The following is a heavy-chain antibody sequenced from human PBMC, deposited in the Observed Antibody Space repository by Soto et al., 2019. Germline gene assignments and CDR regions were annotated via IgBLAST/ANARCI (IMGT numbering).Heavy chain of an antibody. V-gene: IGHV3-30-3*01. CDR3: ARDLEQWLAKESY. D-gene: IGHD6-19*01. CDR1: GFTFSSYA. CDR2: ISYDGSNK. J-gene: IGHJ4*02. Sequence: QVQLVESGGGVVQPGRSLRLSCAASGFTFSSYAMHWVRQAPGKGLEWVAVISYDGSNKYYADSVKGRFTISRDNSKNTLYLQMNSLRVEDTAVSYCARDLEQWLAKESYWGQGTLVTVSS.